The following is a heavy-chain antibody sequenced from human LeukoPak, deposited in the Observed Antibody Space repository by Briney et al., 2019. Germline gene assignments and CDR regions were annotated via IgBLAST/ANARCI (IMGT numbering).Heavy chain of an antibody. D-gene: IGHD3-16*02. CDR3: ARGLRSDY. CDR2: MNPNSGRR. Sequence: VSFRASGYTFTNYDMNWVGQAPGQGIVLMGCMNPNSGRRVYAQKFQGRVTMTRNSSINTAYMELTSLRSDDTAVYYCARGLRSDYWGQGTLVTVSS. V-gene: IGHV1-8*01. CDR1: GYTFTNYD. J-gene: IGHJ4*02.